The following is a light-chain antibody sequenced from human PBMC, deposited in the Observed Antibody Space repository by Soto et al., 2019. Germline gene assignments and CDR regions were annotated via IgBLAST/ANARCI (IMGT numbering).Light chain of an antibody. Sequence: QGLLTQPPSVYGARGQRFPMSCTGSTSNIGAGYDVHWYQQLPGTAPKLLIYGNSNRPSGVPDRFSGSKYGTSASLAITGLQAEDEADYYCKSYDSSLSGYVFGTGTKVTVL. CDR1: TSNIGAGYD. V-gene: IGLV1-40*01. CDR3: KSYDSSLSGYV. CDR2: GNS. J-gene: IGLJ1*01.